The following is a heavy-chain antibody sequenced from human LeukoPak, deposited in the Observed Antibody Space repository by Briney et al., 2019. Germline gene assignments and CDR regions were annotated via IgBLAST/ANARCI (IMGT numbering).Heavy chain of an antibody. CDR3: ARGSGIAAGLV. CDR1: GGSLSSGGYS. J-gene: IGHJ4*02. CDR2: IYHSGST. D-gene: IGHD6-25*01. Sequence: SETLSLTCAVSGGSLSSGGYSWRWLRQPPGKGLEWIGYIYHSGSTYYNPSLKSRVTISVDRSKNQFSLKLSSVTAADTAVYYCARGSGIAAGLVWGQGTLVTVSS. V-gene: IGHV4-30-2*01.